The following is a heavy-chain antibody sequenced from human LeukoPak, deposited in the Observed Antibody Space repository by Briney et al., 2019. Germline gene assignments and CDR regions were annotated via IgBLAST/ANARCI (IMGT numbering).Heavy chain of an antibody. CDR3: ARGSNYLH. D-gene: IGHD4-11*01. V-gene: IGHV4-38-2*01. Sequence: SETLSLTCAVSGYSISSGYYWGWIRQPPGKGLEWIGSIYHSGSTYYNPSLKSRVTISVDTPKDQFSLKLSSVTAADTAVYYCARGSNYLHWGQGTLVTVSS. CDR2: IYHSGST. J-gene: IGHJ4*02. CDR1: GYSISSGYY.